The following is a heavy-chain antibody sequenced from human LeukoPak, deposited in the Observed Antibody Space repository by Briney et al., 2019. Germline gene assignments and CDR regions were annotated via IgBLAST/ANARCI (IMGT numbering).Heavy chain of an antibody. J-gene: IGHJ4*02. D-gene: IGHD5-12*01. CDR2: ISGSGGST. Sequence: PGGSLRLSCAASGFTFSSYAMSWVRQAPGKGLEWVSAISGSGGSTYYADSVKGRFTISRDNSKNTLYLQMNSLRAEDTAVYYCAKDPGGYSGLFIASFDYWGQGTLVTVSS. CDR3: AKDPGGYSGLFIASFDY. V-gene: IGHV3-23*01. CDR1: GFTFSSYA.